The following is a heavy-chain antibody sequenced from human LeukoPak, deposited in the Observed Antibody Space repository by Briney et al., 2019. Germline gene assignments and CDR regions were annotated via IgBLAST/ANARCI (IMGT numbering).Heavy chain of an antibody. CDR2: INHSGYT. V-gene: IGHV4-34*01. J-gene: IGHJ4*02. Sequence: SETLSLTCAVSGVSFDDYYWAWVRQTPGKGLEWIGEINHSGYTNNSPSLKSRVTLSIDTSRRQFSLNLRSVTVADAGIYYCTRMTTGHDYWGQGTLVTVSS. D-gene: IGHD4-17*01. CDR1: GVSFDDYY. CDR3: TRMTTGHDY.